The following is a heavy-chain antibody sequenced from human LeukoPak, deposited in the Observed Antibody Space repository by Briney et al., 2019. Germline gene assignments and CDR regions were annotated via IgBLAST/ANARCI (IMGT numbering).Heavy chain of an antibody. CDR1: GDSINNNNYY. V-gene: IGHV4-4*07. D-gene: IGHD2-15*01. CDR2: LYTSGST. Sequence: SETLSLTCTVSGDSINNNNYYWSWIRQPAGKGLEWIGRLYTSGSTTYNPSLTSRVTMSVDKSKNQFSLKLSSVTAADTAVYYCARDVPSLVDDYFDYWGRGILVTVSS. J-gene: IGHJ4*01. CDR3: ARDVPSLVDDYFDY.